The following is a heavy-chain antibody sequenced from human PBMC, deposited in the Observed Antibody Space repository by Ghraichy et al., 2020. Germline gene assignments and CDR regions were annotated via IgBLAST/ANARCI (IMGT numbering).Heavy chain of an antibody. Sequence: GGSLRLSCAASGFTFSSYAMSWVRQAPGKGLEWVSAISGSGGNTYYADSVKGRFTISRDNSKNTLYLQVNSLRAEDTAVYSCAKFQWYQLLLGGMDVWGQGTTVTVSS. J-gene: IGHJ6*02. CDR2: ISGSGGNT. V-gene: IGHV3-23*01. CDR3: AKFQWYQLLLGGMDV. CDR1: GFTFSSYA. D-gene: IGHD2-2*01.